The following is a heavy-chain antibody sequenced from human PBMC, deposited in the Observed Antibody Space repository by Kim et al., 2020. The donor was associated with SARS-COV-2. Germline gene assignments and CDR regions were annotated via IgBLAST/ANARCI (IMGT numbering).Heavy chain of an antibody. V-gene: IGHV4-34*01. J-gene: IGHJ5*01. Sequence: SETLSLTCAVSGGSFTSDYWNWNRQSPGKGLEWIGEIKTLGGTNYNPSLQSRVTMSLDTSNNQFSLKMTSVTAADTAVYYCARALTQEDHPSHDS. CDR3: ARALTQEDHPSHDS. CDR1: GGSFTSDY. CDR2: IKTLGGT.